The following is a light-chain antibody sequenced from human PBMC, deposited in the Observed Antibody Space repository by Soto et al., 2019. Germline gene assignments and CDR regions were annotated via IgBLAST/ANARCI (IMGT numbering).Light chain of an antibody. CDR2: GAS. CDR1: QSVSSSY. CDR3: QQYGSSIFT. V-gene: IGKV3-20*01. J-gene: IGKJ3*01. Sequence: EIVLTQSPGTLSLSPGERATLSCRASQSVSSSYLAWYQQKPGQAPRLLIHGASSRATGIPDRFSGSGSGTDFTLTISRLEPEDFAVYYCQQYGSSIFTFGPGTKWDIK.